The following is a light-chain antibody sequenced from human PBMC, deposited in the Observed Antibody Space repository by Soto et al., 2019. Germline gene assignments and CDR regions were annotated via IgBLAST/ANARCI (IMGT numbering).Light chain of an antibody. CDR3: QQTYGAPRT. CDR2: AAS. J-gene: IGKJ1*01. V-gene: IGKV1-39*01. CDR1: QSINTY. Sequence: IQVTQSPSSLSASVGDRVTITCRASQSINTYLSWYQQKPGRAPKHLINAASSLQTGVPSRFSGSGSWTGFTLTISSLPPEDFATYYCQQTYGAPRTLGQGTKVDIK.